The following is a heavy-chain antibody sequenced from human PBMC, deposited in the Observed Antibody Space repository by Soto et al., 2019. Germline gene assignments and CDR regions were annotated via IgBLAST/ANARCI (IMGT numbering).Heavy chain of an antibody. J-gene: IGHJ5*02. CDR1: GLSITDSEMC. Sequence: QVTLKESGPVLVKPTETLTLRCTVSGLSITDSEMCVSWLRQPPGQPLEWLAHIDSSGEKSYRTFLKSRLAISKDTSKSQIVLTMTNMDPADTATYYCARRHLAVAVSPWFDPWGQGIPVTVSS. D-gene: IGHD6-19*01. CDR2: IDSSGEK. V-gene: IGHV2-26*01. CDR3: ARRHLAVAVSPWFDP.